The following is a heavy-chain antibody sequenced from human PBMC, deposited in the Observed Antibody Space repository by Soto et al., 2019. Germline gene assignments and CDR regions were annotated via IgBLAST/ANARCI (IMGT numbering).Heavy chain of an antibody. Sequence: QVQLVQSGAEEKKPGASVKVSCKASGYTFTSYAMDWVRQAPGQRLEWMGWINAGNGNTKYSQKFQGRVTITRDTSASTAYMELSSLRSEDTAVYYCARAPGGPGIAEYWGQGNLVTVSS. D-gene: IGHD6-13*01. V-gene: IGHV1-3*05. CDR3: ARAPGGPGIAEY. J-gene: IGHJ4*02. CDR2: INAGNGNT. CDR1: GYTFTSYA.